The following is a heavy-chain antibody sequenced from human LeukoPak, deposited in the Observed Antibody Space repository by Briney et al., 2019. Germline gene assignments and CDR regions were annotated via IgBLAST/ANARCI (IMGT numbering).Heavy chain of an antibody. CDR2: IYYSGST. Sequence: PSETLSLTCTVSGYSISSGYYWGWIRQPPGKGLEWIGSIYYSGSTYYNPSLKSRVTISVDTSKNQLSLKLTSVTAADTAVYYCARELITKADAFDIWGQGTMVTVSS. D-gene: IGHD1-20*01. J-gene: IGHJ3*02. CDR1: GYSISSGYY. CDR3: ARELITKADAFDI. V-gene: IGHV4-38-2*02.